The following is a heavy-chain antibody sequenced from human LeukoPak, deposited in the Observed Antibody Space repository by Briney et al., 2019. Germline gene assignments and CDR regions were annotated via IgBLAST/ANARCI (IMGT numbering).Heavy chain of an antibody. CDR1: GYSFTTYW. V-gene: IGHV5-51*01. J-gene: IGHJ4*02. Sequence: GGSLKISCKGSGYSFTTYWIAWVRQGPGGGLEGVGFIYPGDSNARCSPSFQGQVTISADKSISTAYLQWSSLKASDTAMYYCARHTSVSETTSYLQYWGQGTLVTVSS. D-gene: IGHD2/OR15-2a*01. CDR2: IYPGDSNA. CDR3: ARHTSVSETTSYLQY.